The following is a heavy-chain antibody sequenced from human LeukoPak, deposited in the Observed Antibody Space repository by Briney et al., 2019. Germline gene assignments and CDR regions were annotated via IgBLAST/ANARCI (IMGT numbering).Heavy chain of an antibody. J-gene: IGHJ6*04. Sequence: GGSLRLSCAASGVNFGVVWMSWVRQAPGGGRRWVASMNGGGGDVYYEGSVKGGFTISRDNARKSLFLQMNSLRAEDTAVYYCAELGITMIGGVWGKGTTVTISS. CDR2: MNGGGGDV. CDR1: GVNFGVVW. V-gene: IGHV3-7*01. D-gene: IGHD3-10*02. CDR3: AELGITMIGGV.